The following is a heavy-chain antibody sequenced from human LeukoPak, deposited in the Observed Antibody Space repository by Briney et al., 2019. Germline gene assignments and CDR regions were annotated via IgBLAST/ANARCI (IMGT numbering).Heavy chain of an antibody. D-gene: IGHD4-17*01. Sequence: PSETLSLTCTASGGSITSSNYYWGWIRQPPWKGLERIGSLYYSRSTYYYPALTSRVTISVDPSKNQFSLELSSVPAADTAVYYCARHHYGYYIFGRDWFDPWGQGTRGTVSS. CDR2: LYYSRST. CDR3: ARHHYGYYIFGRDWFDP. CDR1: GGSITSSNYY. V-gene: IGHV4-39*01. J-gene: IGHJ5*02.